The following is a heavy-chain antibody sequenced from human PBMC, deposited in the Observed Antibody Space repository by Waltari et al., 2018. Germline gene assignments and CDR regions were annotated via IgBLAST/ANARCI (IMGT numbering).Heavy chain of an antibody. V-gene: IGHV1-46*04. J-gene: IGHJ4*02. CDR3: ARAGSTLIWGVAE. CDR2: VNPNGGRA. CDR1: GYIFTDFS. D-gene: IGHD2-2*01. Sequence: QVQLVQSGAEVKKPGASVQVSCKASGYIFTDFSIPWVRQAPGQGLEWMGTVNPNGGRATYAQKLQDRVTMTRDTSTSTVYMELSRLRSEDTAVYYCARAGSTLIWGVAEWGQGTLVTVSS.